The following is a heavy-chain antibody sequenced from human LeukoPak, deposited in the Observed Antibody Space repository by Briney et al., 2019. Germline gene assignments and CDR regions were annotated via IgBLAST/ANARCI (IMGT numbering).Heavy chain of an antibody. V-gene: IGHV1-18*01. J-gene: IGHJ4*02. CDR2: ISAYNGNT. CDR3: ARDYGGNPWDFLDY. D-gene: IGHD4-23*01. Sequence: GASVKVSCKASSYTFTSYGISWVRQAPGQGLEWMGWISAYNGNTNYAQKLQGRVTMTTDTSTSTAYMELRSLRSDDTAVYYCARDYGGNPWDFLDYWGQGTLVTVSS. CDR1: SYTFTSYG.